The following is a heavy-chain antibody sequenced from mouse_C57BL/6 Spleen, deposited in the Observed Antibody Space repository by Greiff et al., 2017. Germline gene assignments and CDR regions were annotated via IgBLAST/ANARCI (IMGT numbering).Heavy chain of an antibody. V-gene: IGHV1-7*01. J-gene: IGHJ4*01. CDR3: ARSYYYGSSYVDYYAMDY. CDR1: GYTFTSYW. D-gene: IGHD1-1*01. CDR2: INPSSGYT. Sequence: VKLQQSGAELAKPGASVKLSCKASGYTFTSYWMHWVKQRPGQGLEWIGYINPSSGYTKYNQKFKDKATLTADKSSSTAYMQLSSLTYEDSAVYYCARSYYYGSSYVDYYAMDYWGQGTSVTVSS.